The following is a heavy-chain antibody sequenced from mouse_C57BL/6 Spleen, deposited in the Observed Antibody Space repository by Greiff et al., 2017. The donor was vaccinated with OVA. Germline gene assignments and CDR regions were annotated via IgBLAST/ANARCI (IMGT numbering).Heavy chain of an antibody. CDR3: ARPERAMDY. CDR1: GYTFTDYY. V-gene: IGHV1-26*01. D-gene: IGHD3-1*01. Sequence: EVQLQQSGPELVKPGASVKISCKASGYTFTDYYMNWVKQSHGKSLEWIGDINPNNGGTSYNQKFKGKATLTVDKSSSTAYMELRSLTSEDSAVYYCARPERAMDYWGQGTSVTVSS. J-gene: IGHJ4*01. CDR2: INPNNGGT.